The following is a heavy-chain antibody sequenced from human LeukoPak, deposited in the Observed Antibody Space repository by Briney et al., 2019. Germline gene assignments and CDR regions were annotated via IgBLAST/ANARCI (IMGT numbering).Heavy chain of an antibody. CDR1: GGSISSSSYY. CDR2: IYYSGST. Sequence: SETLSLTCTVSGGSISSSSYYWGWIRPPPGKGLEWIGSIYYSGSTYYNPSLKSRVTISVDTSKNQFSLKLSSVTAADTAVYYCARLSSGWLFDYWGQGTLVTVSS. J-gene: IGHJ4*02. CDR3: ARLSSGWLFDY. D-gene: IGHD6-19*01. V-gene: IGHV4-39*01.